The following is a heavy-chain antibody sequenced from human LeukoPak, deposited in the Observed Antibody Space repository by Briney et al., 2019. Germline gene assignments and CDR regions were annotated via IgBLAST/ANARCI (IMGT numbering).Heavy chain of an antibody. CDR3: ARLYSSSFSVDY. J-gene: IGHJ4*02. Sequence: PGGSLRLSCAASGFTFSSYSMNWVRQAPGKGLEWVSVIYSGGSTYYADSVKGRFTISRDNSKNTLYLQMNSLRAEDTAVYYCARLYSSSFSVDYWGQGTLVTVSS. CDR2: IYSGGST. D-gene: IGHD6-13*01. CDR1: GFTFSSYS. V-gene: IGHV3-66*01.